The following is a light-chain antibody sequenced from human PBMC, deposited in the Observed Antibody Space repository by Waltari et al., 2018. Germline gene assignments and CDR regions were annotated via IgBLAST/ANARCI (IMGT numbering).Light chain of an antibody. CDR2: DVT. Sequence: SALTQPPPAPGSPGQPVTIVCTASTGAGGGFGNVPVFQHHPGTAPKLLIYDVTNRPSGVPDRFSGSKSGNTAYLAISGLQSEDEADYHCCSYAGGYTFRLFGTGTRVTVL. CDR3: CSYAGGYTFRL. J-gene: IGLJ1*01. V-gene: IGLV2-11*01. CDR1: TGAGGGFGN.